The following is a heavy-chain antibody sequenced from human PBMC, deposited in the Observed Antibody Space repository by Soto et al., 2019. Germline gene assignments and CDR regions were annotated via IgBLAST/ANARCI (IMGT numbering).Heavy chain of an antibody. V-gene: IGHV3-23*01. CDR1: GFTCSSHA. J-gene: IGHJ4*02. CDR2: ISGSGGST. CDR3: AKSTAPFDY. D-gene: IGHD5-18*01. Sequence: EVQLLESGGGLVQPGGSLRLSCAASGFTCSSHAMSWVRQAPGKGLEWVSAISGSGGSTYYADSVKGRFTISRDNSKNTLYLQMNSLRAEHSAVYYCAKSTAPFDYWGQGTLVTVSS.